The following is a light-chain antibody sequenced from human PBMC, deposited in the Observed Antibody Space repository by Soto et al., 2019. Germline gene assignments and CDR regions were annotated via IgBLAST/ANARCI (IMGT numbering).Light chain of an antibody. V-gene: IGKV4-1*01. CDR3: QQYYSTMYT. CDR1: PSVLYSSNNRES. J-gene: IGKJ2*01. Sequence: DIVMTQSPDSLAVSLGERATINCKSSPSVLYSSNNRESLAWYQQKPGLPPKLLIYWASIRASGVPDRFSGGGSGTDFTLTISSLQAEDVAVYYCQQYYSTMYTFGQGTKLEIK. CDR2: WAS.